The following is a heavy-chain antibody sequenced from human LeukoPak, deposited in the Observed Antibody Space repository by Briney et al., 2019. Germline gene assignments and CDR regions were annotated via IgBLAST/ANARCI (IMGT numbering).Heavy chain of an antibody. CDR1: GYTFTSYG. CDR2: ISVYNGNT. CDR3: ARLEFAGTHYFDY. Sequence: VASVKVSCKASGYTFTSYGISWVRQAPGQGLEWMGWISVYNGNTNYAQKLQGRVTMTTDTSTSTAYMDLRSLGSDDTAAYYCARLEFAGTHYFDYWGQGTLVTVSS. D-gene: IGHD1-1*01. V-gene: IGHV1-18*01. J-gene: IGHJ4*02.